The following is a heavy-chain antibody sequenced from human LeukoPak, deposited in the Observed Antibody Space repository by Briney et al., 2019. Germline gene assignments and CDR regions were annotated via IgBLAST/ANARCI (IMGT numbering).Heavy chain of an antibody. CDR1: GYRFTSYW. CDR3: AKSLGANWFGP. CDR2: IYPGASDT. D-gene: IGHD3-16*01. V-gene: IGHV5-51*01. Sequence: GSLNIHCKGSGYRFTSYWIGWAGQMPGKGLDGMGIIYPGASDTRYSPSFPGQVTISADKSISTAYLQWSTLQASNTAMYYCAKSLGANWFGPWGQGTLVTVSS. J-gene: IGHJ5*02.